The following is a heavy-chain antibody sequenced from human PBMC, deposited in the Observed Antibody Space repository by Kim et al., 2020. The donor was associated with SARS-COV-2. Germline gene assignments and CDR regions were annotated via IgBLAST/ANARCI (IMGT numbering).Heavy chain of an antibody. J-gene: IGHJ5*01. Sequence: GGSLRLSCATSGFTFSSYAMRWVRQAPGKGLEWVSVLYSDGTSTPYAESVQGRFTITRDNSNNTVYPQMNSLRAEDTAAYYCANDLEGSGWF. V-gene: IGHV3-23*03. CDR3: ANDLEGSGWF. CDR2: LYSDGTST. CDR1: GFTFSSYA. D-gene: IGHD6-19*01.